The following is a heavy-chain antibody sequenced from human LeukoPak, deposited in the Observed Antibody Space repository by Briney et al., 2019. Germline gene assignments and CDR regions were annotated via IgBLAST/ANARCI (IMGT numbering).Heavy chain of an antibody. Sequence: GGSLRLSCAASGFTFRNHAMHWVRQAPGKGLEWVAVISYDGRNKYYTDSVKGRFTISRDNSKNTLYLQMDSLRVEDTAVYYCVREEYDRNFFDNGGQGPLVTVS. CDR1: GFTFRNHA. V-gene: IGHV3-30*04. CDR3: VREEYDRNFFDN. J-gene: IGHJ4*02. D-gene: IGHD3-22*01. CDR2: ISYDGRNK.